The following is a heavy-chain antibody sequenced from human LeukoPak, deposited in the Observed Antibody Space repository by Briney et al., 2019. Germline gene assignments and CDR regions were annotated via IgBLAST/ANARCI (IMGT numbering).Heavy chain of an antibody. V-gene: IGHV3-53*01. CDR3: ARIKSGIDY. CDR1: GFTVSSNY. CDR2: IYPDGST. D-gene: IGHD3-3*01. J-gene: IGHJ4*02. Sequence: GGSLRLSSAASGFTVSSNYMTWVRQAPGKGLEWVSVIYPDGSTYYPDSVKGRFTISRDKSKNTLYLQMNSLRAEDTAVYYCARIKSGIDYWGQGTLVTVSS.